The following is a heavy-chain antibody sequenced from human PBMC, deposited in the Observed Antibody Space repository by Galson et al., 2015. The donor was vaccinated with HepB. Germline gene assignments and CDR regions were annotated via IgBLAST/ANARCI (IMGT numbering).Heavy chain of an antibody. CDR1: GLDFSASA. D-gene: IGHD3-10*01. V-gene: IGHV3-48*03. Sequence: SLRLSCAASGLDFSASAMNWVRQAPGKGLEWISYIRSSGSPTQHADSVKGRFTVSRDNAKNSLYLQMDSLRADDTAVYYCARVHDRGYYFSHYWGQGTLVTVSS. CDR2: IRSSGSPT. CDR3: ARVHDRGYYFSHY. J-gene: IGHJ4*02.